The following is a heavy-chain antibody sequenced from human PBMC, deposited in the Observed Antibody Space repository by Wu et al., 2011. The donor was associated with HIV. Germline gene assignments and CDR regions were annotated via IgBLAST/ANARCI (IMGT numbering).Heavy chain of an antibody. Sequence: QVQLVQSGAEVKKPGASVKVSCKASGYTFTSYGISWVRQAPGQGLEWMGWISAYNGNTNYAQKLQGRVTMTTDTSTSTAYMELRSLRSDDTAVYYCARDGSLRVYGSGSYYVPRNYYYGMDVWGQGTTVTVSS. CDR1: GYTFTSYG. D-gene: IGHD1-26*01. V-gene: IGHV1-18*01. J-gene: IGHJ6*02. CDR2: ISAYNGNT. CDR3: ARDGSLRVYGSGSYYVPRNYYYGMDV.